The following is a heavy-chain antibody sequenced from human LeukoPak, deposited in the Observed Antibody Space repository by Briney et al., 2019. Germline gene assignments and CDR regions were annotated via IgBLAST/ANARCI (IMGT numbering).Heavy chain of an antibody. V-gene: IGHV3-30*02. CDR1: GSTFSTYA. Sequence: AGGSLRLSCAASGSTFSTYAMHWVRQAPGKGLEWVAFIRSDASKKYYADSVKGRFAISRDNSKNTLYLQMNSLSAEDTAVYYCARDQGAYYYGSVLDYWGQGTLVTVFS. D-gene: IGHD3-10*01. J-gene: IGHJ4*02. CDR3: ARDQGAYYYGSVLDY. CDR2: IRSDASKK.